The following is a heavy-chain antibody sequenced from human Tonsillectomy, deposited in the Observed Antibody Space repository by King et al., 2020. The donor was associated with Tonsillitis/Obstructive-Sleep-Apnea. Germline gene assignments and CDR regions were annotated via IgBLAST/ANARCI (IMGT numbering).Heavy chain of an antibody. D-gene: IGHD3-16*01. J-gene: IGHJ4*02. CDR2: ISYDGSNK. CDR3: AGHEGEWALFSFYY. CDR1: GFTFSSYV. V-gene: IGHV3-30*04. Sequence: VQLVESGGGVVQPGRSLRLSCAASGFTFSSYVMHWVRQAPGKGLEWVAVISYDGSNKYYADSVKGRFTISRDSSKNTLYLQMNSLRDEDTAVYYCAGHEGEWALFSFYYWGQGTLVTVSS.